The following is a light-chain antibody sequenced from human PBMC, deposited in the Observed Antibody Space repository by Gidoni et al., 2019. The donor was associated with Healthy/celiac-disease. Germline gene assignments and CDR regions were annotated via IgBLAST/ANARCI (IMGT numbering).Light chain of an antibody. V-gene: IGKV1-27*01. Sequence: DIQMTQSPSSLSASVGDRVTITCRASQGISNYLAWYQQKPGKVPKLLIYAASTLQSGVPSRFSGSGSGTDFTLTISSLQPEDVATYYCQKYNSAPRCTFGPXTKVDIK. CDR2: AAS. CDR3: QKYNSAPRCT. J-gene: IGKJ3*01. CDR1: QGISNY.